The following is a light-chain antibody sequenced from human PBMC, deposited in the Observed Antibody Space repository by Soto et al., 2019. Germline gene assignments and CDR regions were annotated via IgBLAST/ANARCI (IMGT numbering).Light chain of an antibody. CDR3: LQHNSYPFA. J-gene: IGKJ2*01. CDR2: ATS. CDR1: QGIRNH. Sequence: DIQMTQSPSSLSASVGDRVTIACRASQGIRNHLGWFQQKPGEAPKRLIYATSTLETGVPSRFSGSGSETEFSLTSSNLQPEDFATSYCLQHNSYPFAFGQGTKLEI. V-gene: IGKV1-17*02.